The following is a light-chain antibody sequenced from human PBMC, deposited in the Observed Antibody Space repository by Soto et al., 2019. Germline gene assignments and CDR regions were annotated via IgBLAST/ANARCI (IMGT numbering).Light chain of an antibody. Sequence: DIVMTQSPLSLPVTPGELDSISCRSSQSLLHRNGYNYLDWYLKKPGQSPQLLIYLGSNRASGVPDRFSGSGSGTDFTLKISRVEAEDVGVYYCLQALQTPLTFGGGTKVEIK. CDR2: LGS. J-gene: IGKJ4*01. V-gene: IGKV2-28*01. CDR3: LQALQTPLT. CDR1: QSLLHRNGYNY.